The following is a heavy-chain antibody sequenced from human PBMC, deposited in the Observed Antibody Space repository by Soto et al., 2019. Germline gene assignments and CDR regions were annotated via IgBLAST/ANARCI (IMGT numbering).Heavy chain of an antibody. CDR3: ARAFRVLPPSVLGMDV. Sequence: QVQLQQWGAGLLKPSETLSLTCAVYGGSFSGYYWSWIRQPPGKGLEWIGEINHSGSTNYNPSLKSRVTISVDTSKNQFSLKLSSVTAADTSVYYCARAFRVLPPSVLGMDVWGQGTTVTVSS. V-gene: IGHV4-34*01. J-gene: IGHJ6*02. D-gene: IGHD3-10*01. CDR1: GGSFSGYY. CDR2: INHSGST.